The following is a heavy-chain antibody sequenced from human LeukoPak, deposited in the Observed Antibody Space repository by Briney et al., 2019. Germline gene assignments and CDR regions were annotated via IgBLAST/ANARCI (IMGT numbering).Heavy chain of an antibody. Sequence: SETLSLTCTVSGGSISSGSYYWTWIRQPPGKGLEWIGNIYNSENTNYNPSLKSRVTISVDTSKNQFSLKLNSVTAADTAVYYCARESGSYLWRSWLNPWGQGTLVTVSS. D-gene: IGHD3-16*01. V-gene: IGHV4-61*01. CDR1: GGSISSGSYY. J-gene: IGHJ5*02. CDR3: ARESGSYLWRSWLNP. CDR2: IYNSENT.